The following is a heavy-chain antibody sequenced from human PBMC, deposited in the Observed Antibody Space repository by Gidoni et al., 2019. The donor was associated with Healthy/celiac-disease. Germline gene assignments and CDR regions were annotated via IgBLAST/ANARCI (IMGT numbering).Heavy chain of an antibody. CDR1: GFSLSHARMG. J-gene: IGHJ4*02. CDR2: IFSNDEK. Sequence: QVTLKESGPVLVKPTETLTLSCTVSGFSLSHARMGVSWIRQPPGKALEWLAHIFSNDEKSYSTSLKSRLTISKDTSKSQVVLTMTNMDPVDTATYYCARAPDYYDSSGYPGVLDYWGQGTLVTVSS. CDR3: ARAPDYYDSSGYPGVLDY. V-gene: IGHV2-26*01. D-gene: IGHD3-22*01.